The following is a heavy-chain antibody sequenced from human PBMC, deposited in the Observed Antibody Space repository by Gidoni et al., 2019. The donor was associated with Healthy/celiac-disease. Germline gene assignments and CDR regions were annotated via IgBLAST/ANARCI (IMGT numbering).Heavy chain of an antibody. CDR3: AKGGDYYGDYVFY. D-gene: IGHD4-17*01. J-gene: IGHJ4*02. CDR1: GLTVSSYG. V-gene: IGHV3-30*02. CDR2: IRYDGSNK. Sequence: QVELVESGGGVVQPGGSLRSPCAASGLTVSSYGMHWVRQAPGKGLEWVAFIRYDGSNKYYADSVKGRFTISRDNSKNTLYLQMNSLRAEDTAVYYCAKGGDYYGDYVFYWGQGTLVTVSS.